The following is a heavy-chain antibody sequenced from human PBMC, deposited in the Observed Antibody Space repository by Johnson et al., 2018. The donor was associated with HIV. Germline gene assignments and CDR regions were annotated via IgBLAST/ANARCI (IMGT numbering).Heavy chain of an antibody. CDR1: GFTFDDYA. D-gene: IGHD3-10*01. Sequence: VLLVESGGGLVQPGRSLRLSCAASGFTFDDYAMHWVRQAPGKGLEWVSGISWNSGSIGYADSVKGRFTISRDNAKNTLYLQMNGLKTEDTAVYYCTTMSALWFGDLHVFGDGFDIWGQGTMVTVSS. CDR3: TTMSALWFGDLHVFGDGFDI. V-gene: IGHV3-9*01. J-gene: IGHJ3*02. CDR2: ISWNSGSI.